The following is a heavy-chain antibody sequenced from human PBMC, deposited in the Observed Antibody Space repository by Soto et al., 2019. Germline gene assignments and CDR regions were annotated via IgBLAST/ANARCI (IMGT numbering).Heavy chain of an antibody. CDR3: ARETNYDILTGLRGGAVDY. V-gene: IGHV3-48*03. D-gene: IGHD3-9*01. CDR2: ISSSGSTI. J-gene: IGHJ4*02. Sequence: GGSLRLSCAASGFTFSGYGMNWVRQAPGKGLEWVSYISSSGSTIYYADSVKGRFTISRDNAKNSLYLQMNSLRAEDTAVYYCARETNYDILTGLRGGAVDYWGQGTLVTVSS. CDR1: GFTFSGYG.